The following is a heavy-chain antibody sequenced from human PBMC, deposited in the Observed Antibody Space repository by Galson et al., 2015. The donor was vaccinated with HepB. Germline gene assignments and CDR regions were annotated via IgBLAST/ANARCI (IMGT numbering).Heavy chain of an antibody. CDR2: IQFNGNTK. CDR3: ARNTPSSGYHGLHY. CDR1: GFTFSNYG. J-gene: IGHJ4*02. V-gene: IGHV3-30*02. Sequence: SLRLSCAASGFTFSNYGMRWVRQAPGKGLEWVSYIQFNGNTKYYADSVKGRFTISRDNSKNTLYLQMNNLRGEDTAVYYCARNTPSSGYHGLHYGGQGTLVTVSS. D-gene: IGHD5-12*01.